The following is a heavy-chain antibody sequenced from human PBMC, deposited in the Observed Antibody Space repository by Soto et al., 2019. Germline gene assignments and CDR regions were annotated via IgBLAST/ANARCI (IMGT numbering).Heavy chain of an antibody. Sequence: ASVKVSCKASGYTFTGYYMHWVRQAPGQGLEWMGWINPNSGGTNYAQKFQGWVTMTRDTSISTAYMELSRLRSDDTAVYYCAREGFSSSWLDAFDIWGQGTMVTVSS. CDR3: AREGFSSSWLDAFDI. D-gene: IGHD6-13*01. CDR1: GYTFTGYY. J-gene: IGHJ3*02. V-gene: IGHV1-2*04. CDR2: INPNSGGT.